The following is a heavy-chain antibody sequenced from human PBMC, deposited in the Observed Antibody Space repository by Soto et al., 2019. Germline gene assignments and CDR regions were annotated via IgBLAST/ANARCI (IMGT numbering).Heavy chain of an antibody. V-gene: IGHV3-21*01. Sequence: EVQLVESGGGLVKPGGSLRLSCAASGFTFRTYGMNWVRRAPGGGLEWVASISSSGSSIYYADSVKGRFTISRDDAEKSLYLQMNSLRVEDTALYYCAREPEGIAAALDYWGRGTLVTVSS. CDR1: GFTFRTYG. D-gene: IGHD6-13*01. CDR3: AREPEGIAAALDY. J-gene: IGHJ4*02. CDR2: ISSSGSSI.